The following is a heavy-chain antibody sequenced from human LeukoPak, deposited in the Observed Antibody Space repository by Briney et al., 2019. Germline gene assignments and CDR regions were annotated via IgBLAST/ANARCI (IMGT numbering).Heavy chain of an antibody. CDR3: TRVPTYYYDSSGLHFDY. J-gene: IGHJ4*02. Sequence: GGCLRLSCTTSGFTFGDYAMSWVRQAPGRGLAWVGFIKSKDYGGTTECAASVKGRFTISRDDSKSIAYLQMNSLKTEDTAVYYCTRVPTYYYDSSGLHFDYWGQGTLVTVSS. CDR1: GFTFGDYA. D-gene: IGHD3-22*01. V-gene: IGHV3-49*04. CDR2: IKSKDYGGTT.